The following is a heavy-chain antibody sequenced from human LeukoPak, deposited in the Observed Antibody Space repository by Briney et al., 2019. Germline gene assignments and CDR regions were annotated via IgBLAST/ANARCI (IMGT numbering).Heavy chain of an antibody. CDR2: IIPIFGTA. CDR1: GGTFSSYA. Sequence: GASVKVSCKASGGTFSSYAISWVRQAPGQGLEWMGGIIPIFGTANYAQKFQGRVTITADESTSTAYMELSSLRSEDTAVYYRAREDQVGAIVRNWGQGTLVTVSS. CDR3: AREDQVGAIVRN. J-gene: IGHJ4*02. D-gene: IGHD1-26*01. V-gene: IGHV1-69*13.